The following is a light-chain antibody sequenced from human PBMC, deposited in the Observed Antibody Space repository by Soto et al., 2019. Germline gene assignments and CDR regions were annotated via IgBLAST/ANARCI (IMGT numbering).Light chain of an antibody. Sequence: QSVLTQPASVSGSPGQSITISCTGTSSDVGGYNYVSWYQQHPGKAPELTIYGVRNRPSGFSNRCSGSKSGITASLAISGLTAVGEAAYYCRSYTSGSTLHVVFGGGTMLTVL. J-gene: IGLJ2*01. V-gene: IGLV2-14*01. CDR1: SSDVGGYNY. CDR3: RSYTSGSTLHVV. CDR2: GVR.